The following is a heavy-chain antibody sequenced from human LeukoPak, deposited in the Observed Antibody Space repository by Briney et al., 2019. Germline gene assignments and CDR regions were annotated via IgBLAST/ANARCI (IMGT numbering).Heavy chain of an antibody. J-gene: IGHJ4*02. V-gene: IGHV3-21*01. CDR3: ARSFLSIAAAATDY. Sequence: PGGSLRLSCAASGFTFSSYGMHWVRQAPGKGLEWVSSISSSSSCIYYADSVKGRFTISRDNAKNSLYLQMNSLRAEDTAVYYCARSFLSIAAAATDYWGQGTLVTVSS. CDR2: ISSSSSCI. CDR1: GFTFSSYG. D-gene: IGHD6-13*01.